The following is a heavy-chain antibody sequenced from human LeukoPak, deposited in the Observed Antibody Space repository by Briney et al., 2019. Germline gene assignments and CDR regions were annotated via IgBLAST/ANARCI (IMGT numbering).Heavy chain of an antibody. CDR3: ASIAAANDDAFDI. J-gene: IGHJ3*02. V-gene: IGHV3-23*01. CDR2: ISGRGGSI. CDR1: GFTFSNYA. D-gene: IGHD6-13*01. Sequence: PGGSLRLSCAASGFTFSNYAMNWVRQAPGKGLEYVSGISGRGGSISYADSVKGRFTISRDNSKNTLYLQMNSLRAEDTAVYYCASIAAANDDAFDIWGQGTTVTVSS.